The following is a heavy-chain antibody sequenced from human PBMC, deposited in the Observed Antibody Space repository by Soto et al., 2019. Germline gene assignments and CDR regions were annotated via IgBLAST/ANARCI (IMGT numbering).Heavy chain of an antibody. CDR2: INPNGGST. CDR1: GYIFTNYY. V-gene: IGHV1-46*01. J-gene: IGHJ4*02. Sequence: QVRLVQSGAEVKKPGASVKVSCKASGYIFTNYYIHWVRQAPGQGLEWMAIINPNGGSTNCAQEFQGKINLTRDTSTRTVLLDLGSLKSGDTGVYYCARGVYSGDKRGQGTLVTGSS. CDR3: ARGVYSGDK. D-gene: IGHD2-21*01.